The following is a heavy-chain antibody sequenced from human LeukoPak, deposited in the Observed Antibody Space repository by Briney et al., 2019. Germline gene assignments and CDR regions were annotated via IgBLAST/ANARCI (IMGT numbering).Heavy chain of an antibody. CDR2: IYHSGST. J-gene: IGHJ6*03. Sequence: SETLSLTCAVSGYSISSGYYWGWIRQPPGKGLEWIGSIYHSGSTYYNPSLKGRVTISVDKSKNQFSLKLSSVTAADTAVYYCASSYCSNGVCYEGYYYYMDVWGKGTTVTVSS. V-gene: IGHV4-38-2*01. D-gene: IGHD2-8*01. CDR1: GYSISSGYY. CDR3: ASSYCSNGVCYEGYYYYMDV.